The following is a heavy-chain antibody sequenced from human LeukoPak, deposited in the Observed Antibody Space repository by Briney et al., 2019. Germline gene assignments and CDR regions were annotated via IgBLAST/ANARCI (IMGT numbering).Heavy chain of an antibody. J-gene: IGHJ4*02. V-gene: IGHV3-9*01. Sequence: QSGGSLCFSCAASGFTFYDFPMHRVPPAPGLGLEGVFGISWNSGSIGYADSVKGRFTISRDNAKSSVYLQMSSLRAEDTAVYYCAKSVAGTLDYWGQGTLVTVSS. D-gene: IGHD6-19*01. CDR1: GFTFYDFP. CDR2: ISWNSGSI. CDR3: AKSVAGTLDY.